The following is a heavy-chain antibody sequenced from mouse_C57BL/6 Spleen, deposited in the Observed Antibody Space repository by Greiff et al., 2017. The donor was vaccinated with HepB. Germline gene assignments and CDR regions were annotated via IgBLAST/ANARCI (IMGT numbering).Heavy chain of an antibody. V-gene: IGHV14-4*01. CDR3: TTPYYGPFAY. CDR2: IDPENGDT. CDR1: GFNIKDDY. J-gene: IGHJ3*01. D-gene: IGHD1-2*01. Sequence: VKLQQSGAELVRPGASVKLSCTASGFNIKDDYMHWVKQRPEQGLEWIGWIDPENGDTEYASKFQGKATITADTSSNTAYLQLSSLTSEDTAVYYCTTPYYGPFAYWGQGTLVTVSA.